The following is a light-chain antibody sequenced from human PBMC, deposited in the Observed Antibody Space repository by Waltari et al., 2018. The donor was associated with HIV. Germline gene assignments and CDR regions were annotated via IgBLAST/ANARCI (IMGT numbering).Light chain of an antibody. CDR1: QSVSTTY. V-gene: IGKV3-20*01. CDR2: GAS. CDR3: QQFVTSPRT. Sequence: IVLTQSPGTLSLSPGPRASLSCRASQSVSTTYLAWYQQKPGQAPRLLIDGASTRATGIPDRFSGSGSGTDCTLTSSRLEPEDFAVYYCQQFVTSPRTFGEGTKVEIK. J-gene: IGKJ1*01.